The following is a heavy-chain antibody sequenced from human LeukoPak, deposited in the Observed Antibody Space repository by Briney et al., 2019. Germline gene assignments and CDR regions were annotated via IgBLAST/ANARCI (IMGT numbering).Heavy chain of an antibody. V-gene: IGHV3-53*01. D-gene: IGHD3-22*01. CDR3: APYYDSSGHTSVSY. CDR1: GFTVSSNY. J-gene: IGHJ4*02. Sequence: GGSLRLSCAASGFTVSSNYMSWVRQAPGKGLEWVSVIYSGGSTYYADSVKGRFTISRDNSKNTLYLQMNSLRAEDTAVYYCAPYYDSSGHTSVSYWGQGTLVTVSS. CDR2: IYSGGST.